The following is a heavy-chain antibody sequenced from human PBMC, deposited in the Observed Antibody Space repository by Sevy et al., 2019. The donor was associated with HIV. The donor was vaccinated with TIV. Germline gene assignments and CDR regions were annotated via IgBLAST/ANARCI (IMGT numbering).Heavy chain of an antibody. V-gene: IGHV3-23*01. J-gene: IGHJ4*02. D-gene: IGHD2-15*01. CDR1: GFTFSDFA. Sequence: GGSLRLSCAASGFTFSDFAMSWVRQAPGKGLEWVSAISGSGTKTYYSYSVRGRFSISRDNSKNTQYLQMNSLRTEDTAVYYCAARKDDFDCWGQGTLVTVSS. CDR2: ISGSGTKT. CDR3: AARKDDFDC.